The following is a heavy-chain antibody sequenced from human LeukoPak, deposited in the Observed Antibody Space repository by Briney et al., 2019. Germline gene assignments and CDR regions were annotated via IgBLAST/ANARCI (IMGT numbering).Heavy chain of an antibody. D-gene: IGHD6-19*01. J-gene: IGHJ4*02. CDR1: GGSISSYY. V-gene: IGHV4-4*07. CDR2: IYTSGST. CDR3: ARAETNPRDTSGWYGNYFDY. Sequence: SETLPLTCTVSGGSISSYYWSWIRQPAGKGLEWIGRIYTSGSTNYNPSLKSRVTMSLDTSKNQFSLKLSSVTAADTAVYYCARAETNPRDTSGWYGNYFDYWGQGTLVTVSS.